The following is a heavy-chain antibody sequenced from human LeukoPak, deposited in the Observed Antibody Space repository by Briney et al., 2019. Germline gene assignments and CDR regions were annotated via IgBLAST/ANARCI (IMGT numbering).Heavy chain of an antibody. Sequence: SGTLSLTCAVSGGSISSYYWSWIRQPAGKGLEWIGRIYTSGSTNYNPSLKSRVTMSVDTSKNQFSLKLSSVTAADTAVYYCARDNRLAVAGLNYYYYYMDVWGKGTTVTISS. V-gene: IGHV4-4*07. CDR1: GGSISSYY. D-gene: IGHD6-19*01. CDR3: ARDNRLAVAGLNYYYYYMDV. CDR2: IYTSGST. J-gene: IGHJ6*03.